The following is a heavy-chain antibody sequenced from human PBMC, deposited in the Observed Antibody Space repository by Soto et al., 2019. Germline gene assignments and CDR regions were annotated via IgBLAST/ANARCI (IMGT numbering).Heavy chain of an antibody. CDR2: INHSGST. CDR3: ARGYYDFWSGYFNWFDP. J-gene: IGHJ5*02. Sequence: SETLSLTCAVYGGSFSGYYWSWIRQPPGKGLEWIGEINHSGSTNYNPSLKSRVTISVDTSKNQFSLKLSSVTAADTAVYYCARGYYDFWSGYFNWFDPWGQGTLVTVSS. D-gene: IGHD3-3*01. V-gene: IGHV4-34*01. CDR1: GGSFSGYY.